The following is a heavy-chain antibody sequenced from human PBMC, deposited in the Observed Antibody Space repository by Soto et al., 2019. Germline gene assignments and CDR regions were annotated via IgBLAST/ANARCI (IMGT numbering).Heavy chain of an antibody. CDR3: ARGDETAMVDIFEY. CDR1: GFTFSSYS. CDR2: ISSSSSYI. Sequence: GSLRLSCAASGFTFSSYSLNWVRQAPGKGLEWVSSISSSSSYIYYADSVKGRFTISRDNAKNSLYLQMNSLRAEDTAVYYCARGDETAMVDIFEYWGQGTLVTVPQ. V-gene: IGHV3-21*01. J-gene: IGHJ4*02. D-gene: IGHD5-18*01.